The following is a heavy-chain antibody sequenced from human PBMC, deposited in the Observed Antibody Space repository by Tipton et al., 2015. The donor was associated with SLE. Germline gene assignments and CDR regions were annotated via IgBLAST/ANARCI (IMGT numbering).Heavy chain of an antibody. CDR1: GVSISSYY. J-gene: IGHJ4*02. V-gene: IGHV4-4*07. D-gene: IGHD6-19*01. CDR3: ARAGGSGWPQHDY. CDR2: LYTSGTT. Sequence: TLSLTCSVSGVSISSYYWSWIRQPAGKGLEWVGRLYTSGTTNHNPSLKSRVTMSVDTSKNQFSLQLSSVTAADTAVYYCARAGGSGWPQHDYWGPGTLVTVSS.